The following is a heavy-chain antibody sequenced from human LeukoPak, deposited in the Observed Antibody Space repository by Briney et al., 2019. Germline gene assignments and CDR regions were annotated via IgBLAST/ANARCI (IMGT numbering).Heavy chain of an antibody. Sequence: PSETLSLTCAVYGGSFSGYYWSWIRQPPGKGLEWIGEINHSGSTNYNPSLKSRVTISVDTSKNQFSLKLSSVTAADTAVYYCARTGYCSSTSCRHYYYYYGMDVWGKGTTVTVSS. V-gene: IGHV4-34*01. CDR3: ARTGYCSSTSCRHYYYYYGMDV. D-gene: IGHD2-2*01. J-gene: IGHJ6*04. CDR1: GGSFSGYY. CDR2: INHSGST.